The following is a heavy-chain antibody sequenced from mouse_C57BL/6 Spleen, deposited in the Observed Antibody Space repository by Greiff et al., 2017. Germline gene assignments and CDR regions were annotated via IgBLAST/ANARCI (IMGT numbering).Heavy chain of an antibody. J-gene: IGHJ1*03. CDR2: IHPNSGST. CDR1: GYTFPSYW. D-gene: IGHD1-1*01. V-gene: IGHV1-64*01. Sequence: QVQLQQSGAELVKPGASVKLSCKASGYTFPSYWMHWVKQRPGQGLEWIGMIHPNSGSTNYNEKFKSKARLTVDKSSSTAYMQLSSLISEDSAVYYCAITTVVAHWYFDVWGTGTTVTVSS. CDR3: AITTVVAHWYFDV.